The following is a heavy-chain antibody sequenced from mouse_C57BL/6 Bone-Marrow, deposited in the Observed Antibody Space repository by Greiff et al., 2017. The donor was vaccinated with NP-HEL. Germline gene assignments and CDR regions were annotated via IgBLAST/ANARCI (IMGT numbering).Heavy chain of an antibody. V-gene: IGHV5-16*01. CDR1: GFTFSDYY. D-gene: IGHD2-3*01. CDR2: INYDGSST. J-gene: IGHJ1*03. Sequence: EVKLVESEGGLVQPGSSMKLSCTASGFTFSDYYMAWVRQVPEKGLEWVANINYDGSSTYYLDSLKSRFIISRDNAKNILYLQMSSLKSEDTATYYCARERDGYYGYFDVWGTGTTVTVSS. CDR3: ARERDGYYGYFDV.